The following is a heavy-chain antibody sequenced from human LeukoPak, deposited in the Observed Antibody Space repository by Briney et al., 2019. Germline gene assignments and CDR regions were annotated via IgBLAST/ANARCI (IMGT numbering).Heavy chain of an antibody. CDR3: ARGPGSWDY. CDR1: GVSFSGYY. CDR2: INHSGST. D-gene: IGHD6-19*01. J-gene: IGHJ4*02. Sequence: SETLSLTCAVYGVSFSGYYWSWLRQPPGKGLEWVGEINHSGSTNYNPSLKSRVTISVDTSKNQFSPKLSSVTAADTAVYYCARGPGSWDYWGQGTLVTVSS. V-gene: IGHV4-34*01.